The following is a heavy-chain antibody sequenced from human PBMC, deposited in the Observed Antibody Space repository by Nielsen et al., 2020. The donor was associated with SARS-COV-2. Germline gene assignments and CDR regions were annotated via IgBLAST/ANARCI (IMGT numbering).Heavy chain of an antibody. Sequence: LRLSCAVYGGSFSDYYWSWIRQHPGKGLEWIGYIYYSGSTYYNPSLKSRVTISVDTSKNQFSLKLSSVTAADTAVYYCARAARITIFGVVTHFDYWGQGTLVTVSS. CDR1: GGSFSDYY. CDR2: IYYSGST. CDR3: ARAARITIFGVVTHFDY. J-gene: IGHJ4*02. V-gene: IGHV4-31*11. D-gene: IGHD3-3*01.